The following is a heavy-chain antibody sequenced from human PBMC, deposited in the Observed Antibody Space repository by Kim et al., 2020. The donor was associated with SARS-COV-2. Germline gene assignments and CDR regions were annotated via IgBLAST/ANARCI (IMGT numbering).Heavy chain of an antibody. Sequence: SVKGRLTITRDNSKNTLYLQMNSLRAEDTAVYYCARSLTERRGATDNTDYWGQGTLVTVSS. J-gene: IGHJ4*02. V-gene: IGHV3-23*01. CDR3: ARSLTERRGATDNTDY. D-gene: IGHD1-26*01.